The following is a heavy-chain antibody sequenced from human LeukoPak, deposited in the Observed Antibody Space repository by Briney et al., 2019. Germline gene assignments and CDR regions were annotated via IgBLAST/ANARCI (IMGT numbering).Heavy chain of an antibody. J-gene: IGHJ4*02. D-gene: IGHD3-10*01. CDR2: IKQGGSEK. Sequence: GGSLRLSCAASGFTFSTYWMTWVRQAPGKGLEWVANIKQGGSEKNDVDSVKGRFTISKDNAKNSLYLQMNTLRADDTAVYFCAGGITMVRGADYWGQGTLVTVSS. V-gene: IGHV3-7*04. CDR3: AGGITMVRGADY. CDR1: GFTFSTYW.